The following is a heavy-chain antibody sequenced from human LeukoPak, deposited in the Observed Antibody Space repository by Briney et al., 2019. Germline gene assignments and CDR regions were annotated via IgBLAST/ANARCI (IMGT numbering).Heavy chain of an antibody. Sequence: GGSLRLSCAASGSTFSSYWMSWVRQAPGKGLEWVANINQDGSEENYVDSVKGRFTISRDNAKNSLYLQMNSLRAEDTALYYCARFRRRGTEIFDYWGQGTLVTVSS. CDR3: ARFRRRGTEIFDY. D-gene: IGHD5-12*01. CDR1: GSTFSSYW. V-gene: IGHV3-7*01. CDR2: INQDGSEE. J-gene: IGHJ4*02.